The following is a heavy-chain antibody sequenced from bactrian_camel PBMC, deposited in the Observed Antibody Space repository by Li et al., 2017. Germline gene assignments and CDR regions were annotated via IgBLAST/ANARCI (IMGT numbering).Heavy chain of an antibody. V-gene: IGHV3-2*01. D-gene: IGHD6*01. CDR3: ATLEYGASWFTYNY. CDR1: GFTFSSYD. CDR2: IHRDGTNT. Sequence: SGGGLVQPEGSLRLSCAASGFTFSSYDMVWVRQAPGKGLEWVSSIHRDGTNTYSADSVKGRFTISRDNAKNTVYLQMNSLKSEDTALYYCATLEYGASWFTYNYWGQGTQVTVS. J-gene: IGHJ4*01.